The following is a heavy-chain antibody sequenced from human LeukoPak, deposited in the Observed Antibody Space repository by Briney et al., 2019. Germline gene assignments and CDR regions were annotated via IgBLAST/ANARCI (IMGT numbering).Heavy chain of an antibody. CDR1: GFTFSSYS. CDR2: ISSSSSYI. Sequence: GGSLRLSCAASGFTFSSYSMNWVRQAPGKGLEWVSSISSSSSYIYYADSVKGRFTISRDNAKNSLYLQMNSLGAEDTAVYYCAKGLVVVAYDAFDIWGQGTMVTVSS. J-gene: IGHJ3*02. V-gene: IGHV3-21*04. D-gene: IGHD2-15*01. CDR3: AKGLVVVAYDAFDI.